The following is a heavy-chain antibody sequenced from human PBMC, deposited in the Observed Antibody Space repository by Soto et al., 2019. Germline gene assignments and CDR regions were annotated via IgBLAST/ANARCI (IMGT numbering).Heavy chain of an antibody. CDR1: GFTFYISA. V-gene: IGHV3-23*01. CDR3: AKVRTGWYVFDY. Sequence: GGSMGLSSAASGFTFYISAMNWVRKAPGKGLEWVSFISGSGDTTSYADSVKGRCTISRDNSKNTLYLQMNSLRAEDTAVYYCAKVRTGWYVFDYWGQGTLVTVSS. D-gene: IGHD6-19*01. CDR2: ISGSGDTT. J-gene: IGHJ4*02.